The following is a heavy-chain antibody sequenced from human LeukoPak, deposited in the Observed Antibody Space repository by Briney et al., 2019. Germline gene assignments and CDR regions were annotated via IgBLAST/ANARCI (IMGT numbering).Heavy chain of an antibody. CDR2: INHSGST. CDR1: GGSFSGYY. Sequence: SETLSLTCAVYGGSFSGYYWSWIRQPPGKGLEWIGEINHSGSTNYNPSLKSRVTISVDTSKNQFSLKLSSVTAADTAVYYCARVAASGGLRWQTGFIWGQGTLFTVSS. D-gene: IGHD4-23*01. V-gene: IGHV4-34*01. CDR3: ARVAASGGLRWQTGFI. J-gene: IGHJ4*02.